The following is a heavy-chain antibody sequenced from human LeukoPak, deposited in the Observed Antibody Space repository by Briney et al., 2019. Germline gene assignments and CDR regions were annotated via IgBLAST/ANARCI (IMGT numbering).Heavy chain of an antibody. J-gene: IGHJ4*02. CDR1: EFTFSSYG. CDR3: AKPKAAYYYDSSGYYLDY. CDR2: ISYDGSNK. D-gene: IGHD3-22*01. V-gene: IGHV3-30*18. Sequence: GGSLRLPCAAPEFTFSSYGMHWFRKAPGKGLKGGAVISYDGSNKYYADSVKGRFTISRDNSKNTLYLQMNSLRAEDTAVNYCAKPKAAYYYDSSGYYLDYWGQGTLVTVSS.